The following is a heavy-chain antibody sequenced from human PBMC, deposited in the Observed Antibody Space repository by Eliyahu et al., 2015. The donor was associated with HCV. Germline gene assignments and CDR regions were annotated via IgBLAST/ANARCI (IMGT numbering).Heavy chain of an antibody. J-gene: IGHJ6*02. Sequence: GKGLEWVAVIWYDGSNKYYADSVKGRFTISRDNSKNTLYLQMNSLRAEDTAVYYCAREGVGSGSTEWGNYYYYGMDVWGQGTTVTVSS. CDR2: IWYDGSNK. V-gene: IGHV3-33*01. D-gene: IGHD1-26*01. CDR3: AREGVGSGSTEWGNYYYYGMDV.